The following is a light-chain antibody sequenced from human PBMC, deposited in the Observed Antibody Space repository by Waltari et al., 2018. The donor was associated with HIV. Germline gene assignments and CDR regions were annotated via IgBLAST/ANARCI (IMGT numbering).Light chain of an antibody. CDR1: NIGAMS. V-gene: IGLV3-21*04. CDR3: QVWDSSNEHVV. J-gene: IGLJ3*02. CDR2: YNS. Sequence: SYVLTQPPSVSVSPGAAATISCWAWNIGAMSVPWYKQQPGQAPVLVTRYNSDRPSGIPDRISGSNSGHTDTLTITSVEAGDEATYYCQVWDSSNEHVVFGGGTELTVL.